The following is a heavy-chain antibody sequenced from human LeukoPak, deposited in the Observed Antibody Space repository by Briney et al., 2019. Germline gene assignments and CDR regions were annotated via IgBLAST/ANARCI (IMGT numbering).Heavy chain of an antibody. CDR1: GGSISSYY. V-gene: IGHV4-59*08. CDR3: ARLMTFTMVRGAQSRPLYFDY. Sequence: SETLSLTCTVSGGSISSYYWSWIRQPPGKGLEWIGYIYYSGNTNYNPSLKSRVTISVDTSKNQFSLKLSSVTAADTAVYYCARLMTFTMVRGAQSRPLYFDYWGQGTLVTVSS. CDR2: IYYSGNT. D-gene: IGHD3-10*01. J-gene: IGHJ4*02.